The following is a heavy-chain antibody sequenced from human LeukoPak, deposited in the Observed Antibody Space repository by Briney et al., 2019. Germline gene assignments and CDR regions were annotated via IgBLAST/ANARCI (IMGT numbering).Heavy chain of an antibody. V-gene: IGHV1-8*01. CDR1: GYTFTSYD. Sequence: GASVKVSCKASGYTFTSYDINWVRQATGQGLEWMGWMNPNSGNTGYAQKFQGRVTMTRNTSISTAYMELSSLRSEDTAVYYCARGRLVSSGSTLWFDPWGQGTLVTVSS. J-gene: IGHJ5*02. CDR2: MNPNSGNT. CDR3: ARGRLVSSGSTLWFDP. D-gene: IGHD3-10*01.